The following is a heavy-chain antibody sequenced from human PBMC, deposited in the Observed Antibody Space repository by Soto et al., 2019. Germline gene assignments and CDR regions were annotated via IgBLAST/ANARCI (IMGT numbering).Heavy chain of an antibody. J-gene: IGHJ5*02. D-gene: IGHD6-13*01. Sequence: ASVKVSCKASGYTFNKYAMHWVRQAPGQRLEWMGWINGGDGNIKYSQKFQGRVTITRGTTASTAYMELSSLGSEDTAVYYCARARAIAAGGITWFDPWGQGTLVTVSS. CDR2: INGGDGNI. V-gene: IGHV1-3*01. CDR1: GYTFNKYA. CDR3: ARARAIAAGGITWFDP.